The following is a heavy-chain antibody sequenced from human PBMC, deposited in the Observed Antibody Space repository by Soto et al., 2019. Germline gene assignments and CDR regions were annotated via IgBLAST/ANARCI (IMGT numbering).Heavy chain of an antibody. J-gene: IGHJ6*02. Sequence: GESLKISCKGSGYSFTSYWIGWVRQMPGKGLEWMGIIYPGDSDTRYSPSFQGQVTISADKSISTAYLQWSSLKASDTAMYYCARVAAAAGGYYYAMDFWGQGTKVTVS. CDR3: ARVAAAAGGYYYAMDF. V-gene: IGHV5-51*01. CDR1: GYSFTSYW. CDR2: IYPGDSDT. D-gene: IGHD6-25*01.